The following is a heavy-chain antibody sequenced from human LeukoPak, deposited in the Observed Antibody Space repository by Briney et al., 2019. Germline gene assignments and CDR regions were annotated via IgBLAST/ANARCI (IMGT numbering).Heavy chain of an antibody. J-gene: IGHJ6*03. Sequence: PGGSLRLSCEASGFTFNNYVMTWVRQAPGKGLEWVSSISSSSSYIYYADSVKGRFTISRDNAKNSLYLQMNSLRAEDTAVYYCARGVSYYYYYYMDVWGKGTTVTISS. CDR3: ARGVSYYYYYYMDV. CDR1: GFTFNNYV. CDR2: ISSSSSYI. D-gene: IGHD2-21*01. V-gene: IGHV3-21*04.